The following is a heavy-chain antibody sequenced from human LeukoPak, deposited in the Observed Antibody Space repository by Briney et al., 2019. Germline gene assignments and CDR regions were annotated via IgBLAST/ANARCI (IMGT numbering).Heavy chain of an antibody. Sequence: KTSETLSLTCTVSGGSIRSGDFYWSWIRQPPGKGLEWIGYIYYSGSTYYSPSLKSRVTLSVDKSKNQFSLKLSSVTAADTAVYYCARGSSLSVSAWGPPFDYWGQGTLVTVSS. CDR1: GGSIRSGDFY. CDR3: ARGSSLSVSAWGPPFDY. CDR2: IYYSGST. V-gene: IGHV4-30-4*01. J-gene: IGHJ4*02. D-gene: IGHD7-27*01.